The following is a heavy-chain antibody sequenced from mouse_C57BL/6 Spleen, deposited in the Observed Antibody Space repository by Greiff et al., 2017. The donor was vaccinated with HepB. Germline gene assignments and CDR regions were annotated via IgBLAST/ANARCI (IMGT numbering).Heavy chain of an antibody. J-gene: IGHJ3*01. CDR3: ARLDDYDVVAY. CDR2: INPNNGGT. CDR1: GYTFTDYY. Sequence: VQLQQSGPELVKPGASVKISCKASGYTFTDYYMNWVKQSHGKSLEWIGDINPNNGGTSYNQKFKGKATLTVDTSSSTAYMELRSLTSEDSAVYYCARLDDYDVVAYWGQGTLVTVSA. D-gene: IGHD2-4*01. V-gene: IGHV1-26*01.